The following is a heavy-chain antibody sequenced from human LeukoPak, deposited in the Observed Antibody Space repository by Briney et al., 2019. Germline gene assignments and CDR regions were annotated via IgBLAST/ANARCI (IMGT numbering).Heavy chain of an antibody. D-gene: IGHD1-26*01. V-gene: IGHV3-23*01. CDR1: GFTFSSYA. CDR3: AKGAGSAWMDV. CDR2: ISGSGGST. Sequence: GGSLRLSCAASGFTFSSYAMSWVRQAPGKGLEWVSAISGSGGSTYYADSVKGRFTISRDSSRNSMYLQMNSLRAEDTAVYYCAKGAGSAWMDVWGQGTTVIVSS. J-gene: IGHJ6*02.